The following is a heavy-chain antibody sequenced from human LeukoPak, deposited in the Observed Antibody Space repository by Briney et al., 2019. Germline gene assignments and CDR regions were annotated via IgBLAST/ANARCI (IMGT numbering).Heavy chain of an antibody. CDR1: GGSISSGDYY. J-gene: IGHJ4*02. CDR3: ARGEIAKILFDY. V-gene: IGHV4-30-4*01. D-gene: IGHD5-24*01. CDR2: IYYSGST. Sequence: PSQTLSLTCTVSGGSISSGDYYWSWIRQPPGKGLEWIGYIYYSGSTYYNPSLKSRVTISVDRSKNQFSLKLSSVTAADTAVYYCARGEIAKILFDYWGQGTLVTVSS.